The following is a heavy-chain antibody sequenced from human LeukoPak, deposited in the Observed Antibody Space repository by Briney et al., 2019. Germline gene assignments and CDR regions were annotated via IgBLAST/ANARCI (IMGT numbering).Heavy chain of an antibody. CDR1: GGSISSGGYY. J-gene: IGHJ6*03. CDR3: ARDVSNYYYQYYYMDV. D-gene: IGHD4-11*01. V-gene: IGHV4-61*08. CDR2: IYYSGST. Sequence: SETLSLTCTVSGGSISSGGYYWSWIRQPPGKGLEWIGHIYYSGSTYYNPSLKSRVTISVDTSKNQFSLKLSSVTAADTAVYYCARDVSNYYYQYYYMDVWGKGTTVTVSS.